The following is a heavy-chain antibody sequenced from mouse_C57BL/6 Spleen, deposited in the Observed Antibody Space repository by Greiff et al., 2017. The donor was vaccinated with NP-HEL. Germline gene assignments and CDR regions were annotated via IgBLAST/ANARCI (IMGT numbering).Heavy chain of an antibody. V-gene: IGHV1-26*01. CDR2: INPNNGGT. CDR1: GYTFTDYY. J-gene: IGHJ3*01. CDR3: ARGGVYMLGAY. Sequence: EVQLQQSGPELVKPGASVKISCKASGYTFTDYYMNWVKQSPGQSLEWIGDINPNNGGTSYNQKFKGKATLTVDKSSSTAYMELRSLTSEDSAVYYCARGGVYMLGAYWGQGTLVTVSA. D-gene: IGHD1-3*01.